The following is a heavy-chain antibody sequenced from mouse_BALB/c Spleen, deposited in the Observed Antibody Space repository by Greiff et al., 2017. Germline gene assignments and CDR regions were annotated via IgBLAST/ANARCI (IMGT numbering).Heavy chain of an antibody. CDR3: ARGDYYGSSSPFAY. CDR1: GFTFSSYA. V-gene: IGHV5-6-5*01. Sequence: VQLKESGGDLVKPGGSLKLSCAASGFTFSSYAMSWVRQTPEKRLEWVASISSGGSTYYPDSVKGRFTISRDNARNILYLQMSSLRSEDTAMYYCARGDYYGSSSPFAYWGQGTLVTVSA. J-gene: IGHJ3*01. D-gene: IGHD1-1*01. CDR2: ISSGGST.